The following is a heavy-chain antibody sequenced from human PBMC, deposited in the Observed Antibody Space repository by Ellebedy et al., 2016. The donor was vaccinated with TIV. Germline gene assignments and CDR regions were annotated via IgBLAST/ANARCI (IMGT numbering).Heavy chain of an antibody. J-gene: IGHJ3*02. D-gene: IGHD3-22*01. CDR1: GFTLINYS. V-gene: IGHV3-48*02. Sequence: GESPKISCAASGFTLINYSINWVRQAPGKGLEWVSYISSSSNIIYYADSVKGRFTTSRDNAKNSLYLQMNSLRDEDTAVYYCARDKAPVGSGYDDAFEIWGQGTMVTVSS. CDR2: ISSSSNII. CDR3: ARDKAPVGSGYDDAFEI.